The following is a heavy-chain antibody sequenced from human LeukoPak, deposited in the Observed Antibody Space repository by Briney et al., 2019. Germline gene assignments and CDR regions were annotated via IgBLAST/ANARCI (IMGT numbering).Heavy chain of an antibody. D-gene: IGHD6-13*01. J-gene: IGHJ3*02. Sequence: SETLSLTCTVSGGFIRNFYWSWIRQPPGKGLEWIGYIHYSGSTKYNPSLKSRVTISLDTSKNQFSLKLSPVTAADTAVYYCAGGLAAAPPSSLTFDIWGQGTMVTVSS. CDR2: IHYSGST. CDR3: AGGLAAAPPSSLTFDI. V-gene: IGHV4-59*01. CDR1: GGFIRNFY.